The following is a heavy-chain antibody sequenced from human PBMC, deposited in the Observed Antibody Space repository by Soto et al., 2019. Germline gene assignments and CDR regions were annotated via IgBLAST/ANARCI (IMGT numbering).Heavy chain of an antibody. D-gene: IGHD3-10*01. Sequence: SVKVSCQASGGTLSDPGVAWLRQAPGQGLEWMGGTIPVFNTAKYAQKFQGRVTVTADKFTNIAYMELSSLRSEDTAFYFCARGVYGSGNYYTGTSAFDIWGQGTMVTVSS. CDR2: TIPVFNTA. CDR3: ARGVYGSGNYYTGTSAFDI. CDR1: GGTLSDPG. J-gene: IGHJ3*02. V-gene: IGHV1-69*06.